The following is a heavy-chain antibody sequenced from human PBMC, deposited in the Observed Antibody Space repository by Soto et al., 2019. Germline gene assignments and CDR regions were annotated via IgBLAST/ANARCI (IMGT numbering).Heavy chain of an antibody. J-gene: IGHJ6*02. CDR1: GYSFTSYW. CDR3: ARIAYCGGDCQSRESYYYYGMDV. Sequence: GESLKISCKGSGYSFTSYWIGWVRQMPGKGLEWMGIIYPGDSDTRYSPSFQGQVTISADKSISTAYLQWSSLKASDTAMYYCARIAYCGGDCQSRESYYYYGMDVWGQGTTVTVSS. V-gene: IGHV5-51*01. CDR2: IYPGDSDT. D-gene: IGHD2-21*02.